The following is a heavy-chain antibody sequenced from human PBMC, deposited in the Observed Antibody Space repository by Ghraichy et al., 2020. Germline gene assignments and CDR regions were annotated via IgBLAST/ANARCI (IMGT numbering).Heavy chain of an antibody. J-gene: IGHJ4*02. Sequence: TLSLTCTVSGGSISSYYWSWIRQPPGKGLEWIGYIYYSGSTNYNPSLKSRVTISVDTSKNQFSLKLSSVTAADTAVYYCARGSQWDPRRPYDYWGQGTLVTVSS. D-gene: IGHD1-26*01. V-gene: IGHV4-59*01. CDR1: GGSISSYY. CDR2: IYYSGST. CDR3: ARGSQWDPRRPYDY.